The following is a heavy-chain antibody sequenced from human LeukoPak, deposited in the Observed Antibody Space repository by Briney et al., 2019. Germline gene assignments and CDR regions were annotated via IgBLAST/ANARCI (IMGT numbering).Heavy chain of an antibody. J-gene: IGHJ6*02. CDR1: GYTFTNYG. Sequence: ASVKVSCKASGYTFTNYGISWVRQAPGQGLEWMGWISASNDNTNYAQNLQGRVTMTTDTSTSTAYMELRSLRSDDTAVYYCARPPGYYYGLDVWGQGTTVTVSS. CDR3: ARPPGYYYGLDV. V-gene: IGHV1-18*01. CDR2: ISASNDNT.